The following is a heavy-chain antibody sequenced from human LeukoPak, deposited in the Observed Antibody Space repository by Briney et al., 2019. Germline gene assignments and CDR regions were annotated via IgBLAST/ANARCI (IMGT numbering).Heavy chain of an antibody. CDR1: GFSVSNNY. Sequence: XGSLXLSCAASGFSVSNNYMNWVRQAPGKGLEWVSVIYSGGSTYYADSVKGRFTISRDNSKNTVYLQMNSLRAEDTAVYYCARGMKYSTGWYYMDVWGKGTTVTISS. CDR3: ARGMKYSTGWYYMDV. V-gene: IGHV3-53*01. D-gene: IGHD6-19*01. CDR2: IYSGGST. J-gene: IGHJ6*03.